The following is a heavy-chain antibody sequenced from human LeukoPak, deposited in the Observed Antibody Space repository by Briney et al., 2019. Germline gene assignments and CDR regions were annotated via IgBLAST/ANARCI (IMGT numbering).Heavy chain of an antibody. CDR2: ISSSSSYI. CDR1: GFTFSSYS. CDR3: ARESGRSYYYDSSGPD. D-gene: IGHD3-22*01. Sequence: PGGSLRLSCAASGFTFSSYSMNWVRRAPGKGLEWVSPISSSSSYIYYADSVKGRFTISRDNAKNSLYLQMNSLRAEDTAVYYCARESGRSYYYDSSGPDGGQGTLVTVSS. V-gene: IGHV3-21*01. J-gene: IGHJ4*02.